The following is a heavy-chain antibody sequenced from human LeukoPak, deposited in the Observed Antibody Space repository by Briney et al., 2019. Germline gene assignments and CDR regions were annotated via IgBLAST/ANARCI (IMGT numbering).Heavy chain of an antibody. V-gene: IGHV4-59*01. J-gene: IGHJ4*02. CDR1: GGSISSYY. Sequence: SETLSLTCTVSGGSISSYYWSWIRQPPGKGLEWIGYIYYSGSTNYNPSLKSRVTISVDTSKNQFSLKLSSVTAADTAVYYCARGSPYYYDSSGYPDYWGQGTLVTVSS. CDR3: ARGSPYYYDSSGYPDY. CDR2: IYYSGST. D-gene: IGHD3-22*01.